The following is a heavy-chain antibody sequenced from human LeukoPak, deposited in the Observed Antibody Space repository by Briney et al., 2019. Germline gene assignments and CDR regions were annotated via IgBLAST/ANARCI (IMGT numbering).Heavy chain of an antibody. CDR2: IYSGGST. CDR1: GFTVSSNY. V-gene: IGHV3-53*01. CDR3: ARDIRGGELVLDY. Sequence: PGGSLRLSCAASGFTVSSNYMSWVRRAPGKGLEWVSVIYSGGSTYYADSVKGRFTISRDNSKNTLYLQMNSLRAEDTAVYYCARDIRGGELVLDYWGQGTLVTVSS. D-gene: IGHD2-21*01. J-gene: IGHJ4*02.